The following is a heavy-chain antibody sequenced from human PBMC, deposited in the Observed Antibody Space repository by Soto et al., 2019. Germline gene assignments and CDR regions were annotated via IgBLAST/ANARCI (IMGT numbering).Heavy chain of an antibody. V-gene: IGHV6-1*01. J-gene: IGHJ6*02. D-gene: IGHD3-3*01. CDR3: ARQDYDFWSGYTTYYYYYGMDV. CDR2: TYYRSKWYN. Sequence: SQTLSLTCAISGDSVSSNSAAWNWIRQSPSRGLEWLGRTYYRSKWYNDYAVSVKSRITINPDTSKNQFSLQLNSVTPEDTAVYYCARQDYDFWSGYTTYYYYYGMDVWGQGTTVTVSS. CDR1: GDSVSSNSAA.